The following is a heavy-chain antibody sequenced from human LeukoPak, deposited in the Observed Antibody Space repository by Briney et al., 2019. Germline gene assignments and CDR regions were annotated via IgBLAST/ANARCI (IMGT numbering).Heavy chain of an antibody. V-gene: IGHV3-74*01. CDR1: GFTLSSYW. Sequence: PGGSLRLSCAASGFTLSSYWMHWVRQSPGKGLVWVSRIKTDGSNTNYADSVKGRFTISRDDAKNTLYLEMNSLRAEDTAVYYCARAWSGHRNPLDYWGQGTLVTVSS. J-gene: IGHJ4*02. CDR3: ARAWSGHRNPLDY. D-gene: IGHD3-3*01. CDR2: IKTDGSNT.